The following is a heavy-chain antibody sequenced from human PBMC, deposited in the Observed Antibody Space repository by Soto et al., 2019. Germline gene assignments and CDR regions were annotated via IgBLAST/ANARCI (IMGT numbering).Heavy chain of an antibody. D-gene: IGHD2-2*01. J-gene: IGHJ5*02. CDR1: GDFITNSLYY. V-gene: IGHV4-39*07. CDR2: FYYSGNT. Sequence: SETVSLTCTVSGDFITNSLYYWVWIRQPPGKGLEWIGSFYYSGNTHYSPSLKSRVTMSVDTSKNQFSLQLASVAAADTALYYFARARRSTPNSTLPSGQATLVT. CDR3: ARARRSTPNSTLP.